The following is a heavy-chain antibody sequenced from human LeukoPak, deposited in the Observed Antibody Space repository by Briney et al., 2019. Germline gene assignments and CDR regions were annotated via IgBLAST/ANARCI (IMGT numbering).Heavy chain of an antibody. J-gene: IGHJ4*02. D-gene: IGHD3-22*01. CDR1: GFIFDDYA. V-gene: IGHV3-9*01. CDR3: AKDFQYYDSSGYLDY. CDR2: ISWNSGSI. Sequence: PGGSLRLSCAASGFIFDDYAMHWVWQAPGKGLEWASGISWNSGSIGYADSVKGRFTISRDNAKNSLYLQMNSLRAEDTALYYCAKDFQYYDSSGYLDYWGQGTLVTVSS.